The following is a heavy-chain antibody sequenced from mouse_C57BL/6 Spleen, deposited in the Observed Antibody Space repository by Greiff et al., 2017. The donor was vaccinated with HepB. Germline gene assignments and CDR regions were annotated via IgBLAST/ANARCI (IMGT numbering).Heavy chain of an antibody. CDR3: ARGVYSNSLSWFAY. Sequence: VQLQQSGPELVKPGASVKMSCKASGYTFTDYNMHWVKQSHGKSLEWIGYINPNNGGTSYNQKFKGKATLTVNKSSSTAYMELRSLTSEDSAVYYCARGVYSNSLSWFAYWGQGTLVTVSA. J-gene: IGHJ3*01. V-gene: IGHV1-22*01. CDR1: GYTFTDYN. CDR2: INPNNGGT. D-gene: IGHD2-5*01.